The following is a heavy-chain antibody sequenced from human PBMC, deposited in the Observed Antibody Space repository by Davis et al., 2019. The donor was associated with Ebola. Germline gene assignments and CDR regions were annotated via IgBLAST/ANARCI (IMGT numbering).Heavy chain of an antibody. CDR3: ARDHSDFWRVQGY. J-gene: IGHJ4*02. V-gene: IGHV5-10-1*01. CDR2: INPGDSYV. D-gene: IGHD3-3*01. CDR1: GYSFTNYW. Sequence: GESLKISCTASGYSFTNYWITWVRQMPGKGLEWMERINPGDSYVSYSPSFQGHVTISADKFISTAYLQWSSLKASDSAMYYCARDHSDFWRVQGYWGQGTLVTVSS.